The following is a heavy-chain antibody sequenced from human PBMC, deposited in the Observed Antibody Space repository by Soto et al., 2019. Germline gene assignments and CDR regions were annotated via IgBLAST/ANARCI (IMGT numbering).Heavy chain of an antibody. CDR1: GFSLSNPRMG. D-gene: IGHD3-22*01. Sequence: SGPTLVNPTETLTLTCAVSGFSLSNPRMGVSWIRQPPGRALEWLAHIFSSHEDSYSPSLKDRLTISKDTSKSQVVLTMTHMDPADTATYYCARVSVYYDNSGYYSFDSCGQGTQVTVS. CDR3: ARVSVYYDNSGYYSFDS. V-gene: IGHV2-26*01. J-gene: IGHJ5*01. CDR2: IFSSHED.